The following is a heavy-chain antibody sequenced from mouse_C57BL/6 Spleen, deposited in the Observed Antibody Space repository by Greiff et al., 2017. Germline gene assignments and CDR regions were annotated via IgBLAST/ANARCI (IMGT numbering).Heavy chain of an antibody. J-gene: IGHJ1*03. V-gene: IGHV1-63*01. D-gene: IGHD1-1*01. CDR3: ARRGLLRYFDV. CDR1: GYTFTNYW. CDR2: IYPGGGYT. Sequence: QVQLQQSGAELVRPGTSVKMSCKASGYTFTNYWIGWAKQRPGHGLEWIGDIYPGGGYTNYNEKFKGKATLTADKSSSTAYMQFSSLTSEDSAIYYCARRGLLRYFDVWGTGTTVTVSS.